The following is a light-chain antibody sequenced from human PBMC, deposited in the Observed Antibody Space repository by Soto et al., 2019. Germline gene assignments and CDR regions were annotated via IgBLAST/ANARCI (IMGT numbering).Light chain of an antibody. Sequence: DIQKTQSPSTLSASVGDRVTITCRASQSISSWLAWYQQKPGKAPKLLIYDASSLESGVPSRFSGSGSDTEFTLTINNLQPDDFATYHCQQYNRYSLTFGGGTK. J-gene: IGKJ4*01. CDR3: QQYNRYSLT. CDR1: QSISSW. V-gene: IGKV1-5*01. CDR2: DAS.